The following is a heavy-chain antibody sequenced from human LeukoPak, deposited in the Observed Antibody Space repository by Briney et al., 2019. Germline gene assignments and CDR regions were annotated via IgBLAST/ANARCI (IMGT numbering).Heavy chain of an antibody. D-gene: IGHD3-22*01. J-gene: IGHJ3*02. CDR2: ISGSGGST. CDR1: GFTFSSYA. Sequence: GGSLRLSCAASGFTFSSYAMSWVRQAPGKGLEWVSAISGSGGSTYYADSVKGRFTISRDNSKNTLYLQMNSLRAEDTAVYYCAKDLYYYDSSGPRELDIWGQGTMVTVSS. CDR3: AKDLYYYDSSGPRELDI. V-gene: IGHV3-23*01.